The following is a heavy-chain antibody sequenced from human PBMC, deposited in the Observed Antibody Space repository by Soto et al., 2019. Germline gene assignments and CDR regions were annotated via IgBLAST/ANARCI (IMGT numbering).Heavy chain of an antibody. D-gene: IGHD3-22*01. J-gene: IGHJ4*02. V-gene: IGHV3-30*03. CDR1: GFTFSGYV. Sequence: QVQLVESGGGVVQPGRSLRLSCAASGFTFSGYVMHWVRQAPGKGLEWVAVISYDESNQYYEDSVKGRFTISRDNSKSTLYLHMTSLRAEDTASYYCAGAASGYYYYLDYWGQGTLVTVSS. CDR2: ISYDESNQ. CDR3: AGAASGYYYYLDY.